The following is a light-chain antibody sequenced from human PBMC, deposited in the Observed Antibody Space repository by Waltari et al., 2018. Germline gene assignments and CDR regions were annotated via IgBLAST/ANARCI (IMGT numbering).Light chain of an antibody. CDR2: EA. J-gene: IGLJ2*01. V-gene: IGLV2-23*01. CDR3: CSYAGSNTVL. Sequence: QSALTQPASVSGSPGQSITISCTGVSNDVGTDNLVAWYQQYPGKAPKLMIYEASNRFSGSKSGNTASLTISGLQAEDEADYFCCSYAGSNTVLFGGGTKLTVL. CDR1: SNDVGTDNL.